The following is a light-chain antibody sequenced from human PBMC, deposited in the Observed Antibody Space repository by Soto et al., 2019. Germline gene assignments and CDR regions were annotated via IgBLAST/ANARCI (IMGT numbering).Light chain of an antibody. CDR2: DAS. CDR3: QQYNSFAPYS. Sequence: DIQMTQSPYTLSASVGDRVTITCRSSQSISFWLAWYQQKPGKAPKLLIYDASTLYSGVPSRFSGSRSGTEFTLTISSLQPDDFASYYCQQYNSFAPYSFGQGTKLEI. V-gene: IGKV1-5*01. CDR1: QSISFW. J-gene: IGKJ2*03.